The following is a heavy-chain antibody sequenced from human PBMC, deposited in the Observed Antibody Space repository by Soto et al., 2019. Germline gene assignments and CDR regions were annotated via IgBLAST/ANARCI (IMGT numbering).Heavy chain of an antibody. J-gene: IGHJ4*02. Sequence: ASVKVSCKASGYTFTGYYMHWVRQAPGQGLEWMGWINPNSGGTNYAQKFQGWVTMTRDTSISTAYMELSRLRSDDTAVYYCARLRIRYNWNSLELAYWGQGTLVTVSS. D-gene: IGHD1-7*01. V-gene: IGHV1-2*04. CDR2: INPNSGGT. CDR1: GYTFTGYY. CDR3: ARLRIRYNWNSLELAY.